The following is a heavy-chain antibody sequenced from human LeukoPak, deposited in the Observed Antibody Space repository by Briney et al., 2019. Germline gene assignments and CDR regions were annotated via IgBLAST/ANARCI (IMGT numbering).Heavy chain of an antibody. V-gene: IGHV7-4-1*02. D-gene: IGHD2-15*01. J-gene: IGHJ5*02. CDR3: ARGIGCCSDFSCHLDP. Sequence: ASVKVSCKASGYTFTSNALNWVRQSPGQGLEWMGWINTDSGNPTYAQGFTGRFVFSLDTSVSTAYLQINSLEAEDTAMYYCARGIGCCSDFSCHLDPWGQGTLVTVSS. CDR2: INTDSGNP. CDR1: GYTFTSNA.